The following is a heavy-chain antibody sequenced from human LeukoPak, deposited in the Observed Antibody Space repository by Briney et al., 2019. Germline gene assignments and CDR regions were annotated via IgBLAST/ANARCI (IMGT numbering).Heavy chain of an antibody. V-gene: IGHV3-30*18. CDR1: GFTFNNHG. Sequence: EGSLRLSCSASGFTFNNHGMHWVRQAPGKGLEWVAVVSNDGGTRFHAGSVEGRFTVSRDNSKSTVFLQMNSLRPEDTAVYYCAKEARHDGWYYFSWGQGTLVTVSS. CDR2: VSNDGGTR. D-gene: IGHD6-19*01. J-gene: IGHJ5*02. CDR3: AKEARHDGWYYFS.